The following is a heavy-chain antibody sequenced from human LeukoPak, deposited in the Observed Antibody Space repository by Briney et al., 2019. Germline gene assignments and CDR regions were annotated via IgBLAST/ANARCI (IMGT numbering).Heavy chain of an antibody. V-gene: IGHV3-30*02. J-gene: IGHJ4*02. CDR3: AKDLSDPVMVIDS. CDR1: GFTFSSYG. Sequence: LGGSLRLSCAASGFTFSSYGLHWVRQAPGKGLEWVAFIRHDASDKYYADSVKGRFTVSRDNSKNTLYLQVNSLRTEDTAVYYCAKDLSDPVMVIDSWGQGTLVTVSS. CDR2: IRHDASDK. D-gene: IGHD5-18*01.